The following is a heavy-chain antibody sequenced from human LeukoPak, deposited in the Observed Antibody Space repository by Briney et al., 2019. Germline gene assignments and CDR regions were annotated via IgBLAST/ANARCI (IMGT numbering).Heavy chain of an antibody. J-gene: IGHJ1*01. Sequence: GGSLRLSCAASGFTFSSYWMSWVRQAPGKGLEWVANIKQDGSEKYYVDSVKGRFTISRDNAKNTLYLQMNSLRAEDTAVYYCARDLTVAGTGDFQHWGQGTLVTVSS. D-gene: IGHD6-19*01. CDR2: IKQDGSEK. V-gene: IGHV3-7*01. CDR1: GFTFSSYW. CDR3: ARDLTVAGTGDFQH.